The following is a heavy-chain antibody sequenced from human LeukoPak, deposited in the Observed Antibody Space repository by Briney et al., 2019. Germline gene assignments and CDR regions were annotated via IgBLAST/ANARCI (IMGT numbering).Heavy chain of an antibody. CDR2: IIASGGST. D-gene: IGHD6-13*01. Sequence: GGNVRLSCAASGFTFSTHAMSWVRQAPGKGLEWVSDIIASGGSTYYADSVKGRFTVSRDNSKNTLYLQMSSLRADDTAVYYRAKGPRQQLVTRFDNWGQGTLVTVYS. V-gene: IGHV3-23*01. CDR3: AKGPRQQLVTRFDN. CDR1: GFTFSTHA. J-gene: IGHJ4*02.